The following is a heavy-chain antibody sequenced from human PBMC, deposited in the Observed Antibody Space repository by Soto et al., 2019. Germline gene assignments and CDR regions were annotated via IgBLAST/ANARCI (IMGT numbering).Heavy chain of an antibody. Sequence: GASVKVSCKASGGTFSSYAISWVRQAPGQGLEWMGGIIPIFGTANYAQKFQGRVTITADESTSTAYMELSSLRSEDTAVYYCARDRRGYYDSSGYSRYYFDYWGQGTLVTVSS. J-gene: IGHJ4*02. CDR2: IIPIFGTA. D-gene: IGHD3-22*01. CDR3: ARDRRGYYDSSGYSRYYFDY. V-gene: IGHV1-69*13. CDR1: GGTFSSYA.